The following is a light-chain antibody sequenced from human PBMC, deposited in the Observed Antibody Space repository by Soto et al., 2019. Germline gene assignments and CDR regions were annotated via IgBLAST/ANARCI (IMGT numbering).Light chain of an antibody. CDR1: QSVSSSY. J-gene: IGKJ4*01. V-gene: IGKV3D-20*02. CDR2: GAS. CDR3: QQRSNWPLT. Sequence: EIVLTQSPGTLSLSPGERATLSCRASQSVSSSYLAWYQQKPGQAPRLLIYGASSRATGIADRFSGSGSGTDFTLTISSLEPEDSAVYYCQQRSNWPLTFGGGTKV.